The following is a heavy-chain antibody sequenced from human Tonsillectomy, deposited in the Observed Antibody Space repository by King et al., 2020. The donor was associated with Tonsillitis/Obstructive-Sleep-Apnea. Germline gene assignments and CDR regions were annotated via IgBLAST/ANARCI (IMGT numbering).Heavy chain of an antibody. CDR2: IYYCGST. Sequence: QLQESGPGLVKPSETLSLTCTVSGGSISTYYWSWIRQPPGKGLEWIGYIYYCGSTNYNPSLKSRVTISVDTSKNQFSLKLSSVTSADTAVYYCARVIGRKQLDYWGQGTLVTVSS. V-gene: IGHV4-59*01. CDR3: ARVIGRKQLDY. CDR1: GGSISTYY. J-gene: IGHJ4*02. D-gene: IGHD1/OR15-1a*01.